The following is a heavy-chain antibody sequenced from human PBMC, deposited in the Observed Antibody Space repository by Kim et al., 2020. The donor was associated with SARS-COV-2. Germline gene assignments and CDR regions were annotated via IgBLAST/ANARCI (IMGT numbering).Heavy chain of an antibody. CDR3: ARVGGIAVAGLGSWFDP. D-gene: IGHD6-19*01. CDR2: IIPIFGTA. CDR1: GGTFSSYA. J-gene: IGHJ5*02. V-gene: IGHV1-69*13. Sequence: SVKVSCKASGGTFSSYAISWVRQAPGQGLEWMGGIIPIFGTAHYAQKFQGRVTITADESTSTAYMELSSLRSEDTAVYYCARVGGIAVAGLGSWFDPWGQGTLVTVSS.